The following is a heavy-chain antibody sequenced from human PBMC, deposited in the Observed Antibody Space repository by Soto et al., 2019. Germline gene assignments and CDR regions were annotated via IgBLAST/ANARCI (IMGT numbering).Heavy chain of an antibody. CDR1: GYTFTSHD. V-gene: IGHV1-8*01. D-gene: IGHD3-22*01. Sequence: ASVKVSCKASGYTFTSHDINWARHATGQGLEWMGWMNPNSGNTGYAQKFQGRVTMTRNTSISTAYMELSSLRSEDTAVYYCARGRAHYYHSSGPEYLQHWGQGPLVTVYS. CDR3: ARGRAHYYHSSGPEYLQH. J-gene: IGHJ1*01. CDR2: MNPNSGNT.